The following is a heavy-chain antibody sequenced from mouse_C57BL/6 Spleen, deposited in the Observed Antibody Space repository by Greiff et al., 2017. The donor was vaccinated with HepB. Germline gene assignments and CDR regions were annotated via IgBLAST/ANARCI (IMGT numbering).Heavy chain of an antibody. CDR1: GYTFTDYN. CDR2: INPNTGGT. CDR3: ARWWGRHFDY. V-gene: IGHV1-18*01. D-gene: IGHD1-1*02. J-gene: IGHJ2*01. Sequence: EVQLQQSGPELVKPGASVKIPCKASGYTFTDYNMDWVKQSHGKSLEWIGDINPNTGGTIYNQKFKGKATLTVDKSSSTAYMELRSLTSEDTAVYYCARWWGRHFDYWGPSTTLTVSS.